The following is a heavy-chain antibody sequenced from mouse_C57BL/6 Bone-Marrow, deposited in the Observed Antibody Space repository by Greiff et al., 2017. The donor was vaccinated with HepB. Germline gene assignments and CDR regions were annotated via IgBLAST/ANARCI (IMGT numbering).Heavy chain of an antibody. CDR1: GFTFSSYA. Sequence: EVKLVESGEGLVKPGGSLKLSCAASGFTFSSYAMSWVRQTPEKRLEWVAYISSGGDYIYYADTVKGRFTISRDNARNTLYLQMSSLKSEDTAMYYCTRDPDYFGAYWGQGTLVTVSA. D-gene: IGHD2-1*01. CDR2: ISSGGDYI. CDR3: TRDPDYFGAY. J-gene: IGHJ3*01. V-gene: IGHV5-9-1*02.